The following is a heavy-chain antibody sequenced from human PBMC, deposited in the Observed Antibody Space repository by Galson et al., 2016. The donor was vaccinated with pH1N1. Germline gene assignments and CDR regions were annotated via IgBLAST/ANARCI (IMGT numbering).Heavy chain of an antibody. Sequence: SLRLSCAASGSTFSRYSMNWVRQAPGKGLEWVSSISSSSTNIYYADSMKGRFAISRDNAKNSLYLQMNSLRAEDTAVYYCARVKEWELGYWLDPWGQGTLVTVSS. J-gene: IGHJ5*02. CDR3: ARVKEWELGYWLDP. CDR1: GSTFSRYS. CDR2: ISSSSTNI. D-gene: IGHD1-26*01. V-gene: IGHV3-21*01.